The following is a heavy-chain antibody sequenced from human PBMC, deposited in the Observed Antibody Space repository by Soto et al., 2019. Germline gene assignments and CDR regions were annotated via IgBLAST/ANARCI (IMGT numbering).Heavy chain of an antibody. Sequence: VQLQESGPGLVRLSQTLSLTCTVSGDSFGTGGYYWDWIRQPPGKGPEWIGYIHYSGNTYYNPSLKSRLTISLDTSKNQFSLHLSSVTAADTAVYYCATNHDDISGRTPLLFDSWGQGTLVTVSS. CDR3: ATNHDDISGRTPLLFDS. D-gene: IGHD3-22*01. V-gene: IGHV4-31*03. J-gene: IGHJ4*02. CDR2: IHYSGNT. CDR1: GDSFGTGGYY.